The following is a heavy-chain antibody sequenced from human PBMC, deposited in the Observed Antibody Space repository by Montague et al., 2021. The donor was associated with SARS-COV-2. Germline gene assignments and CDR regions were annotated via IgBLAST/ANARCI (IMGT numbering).Heavy chain of an antibody. Sequence: SLRLSCAASGFHFGEFGISWVRRAPGQGPEWIGFIRRKTYGGTAEYAASVKGRFTISRDDSKNIAYLQMDSLKIDDTAMYYCTRSLVDIISTISGYFDFWGQGVLVTVSS. V-gene: IGHV3-49*04. CDR2: IRRKTYGGTA. CDR3: TRSLVDIISTISGYFDF. CDR1: GFHFGEFG. D-gene: IGHD5/OR15-5a*01. J-gene: IGHJ5*01.